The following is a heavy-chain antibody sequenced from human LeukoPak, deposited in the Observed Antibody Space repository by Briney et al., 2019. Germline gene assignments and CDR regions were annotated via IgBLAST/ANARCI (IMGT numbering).Heavy chain of an antibody. CDR3: AKDSGGRYCSSTSCPFDY. CDR2: ISYDGSNK. Sequence: GGSLILSCAASGFTFSSYGMHWVRQAPGKGLEWVAVISYDGSNKYYADSVKGRFTISRDNSKNTLYLQMNSLRAEDTAVYYCAKDSGGRYCSSTSCPFDYWGQGTLVTVSS. J-gene: IGHJ4*02. D-gene: IGHD2-2*01. CDR1: GFTFSSYG. V-gene: IGHV3-30*18.